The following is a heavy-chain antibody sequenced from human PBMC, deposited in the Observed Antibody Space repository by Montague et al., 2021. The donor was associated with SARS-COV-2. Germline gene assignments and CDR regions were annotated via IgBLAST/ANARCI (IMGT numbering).Heavy chain of an antibody. CDR3: AGTCYDVWSGDIHYYSMDV. CDR2: IYYNEST. D-gene: IGHD3-3*01. CDR1: GGSISSYY. Sequence: SETLSLTCTVSGGSISSYYWSWIRQPPGKGLEWIGYIYYNESTNYNPSLKSRVTISVDTSKNQFSLKLSSVTAADTAVYYCAGTCYDVWSGDIHYYSMDVWGKGTTVTVSS. J-gene: IGHJ6*03. V-gene: IGHV4-59*01.